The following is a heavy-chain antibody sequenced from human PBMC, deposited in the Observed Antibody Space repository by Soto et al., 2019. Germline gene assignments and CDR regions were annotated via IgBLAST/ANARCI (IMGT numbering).Heavy chain of an antibody. V-gene: IGHV3-74*01. CDR3: AREGEVVVEYDAFDI. Sequence: GGSLRLSCAASGFTFSSYWMHWVRQAPGKGLVWVSRINSDGSSTSYADSVKGRFTISRDNAKNTLYLQMNSLRAEDTAVYYCAREGEVVVEYDAFDIWGQGTMVTVSS. CDR1: GFTFSSYW. D-gene: IGHD2-15*01. CDR2: INSDGSST. J-gene: IGHJ3*02.